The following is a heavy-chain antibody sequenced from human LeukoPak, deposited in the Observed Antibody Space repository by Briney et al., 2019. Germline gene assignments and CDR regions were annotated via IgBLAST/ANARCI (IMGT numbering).Heavy chain of an antibody. CDR3: ARGDCSSTICYSPMDV. D-gene: IGHD2-2*01. CDR2: IYRSGST. CDR1: GYSISSGYY. V-gene: IGHV4-38-2*02. Sequence: SETLSLTCTVSGYSISSGYYWVWIRQPPGKGLEWIGSIYRSGSTNYNPSLKSRVTISVDTSQNQFSLKVNSVTAADTAVYYCARGDCSSTICYSPMDVWGKGTTVTVSS. J-gene: IGHJ6*03.